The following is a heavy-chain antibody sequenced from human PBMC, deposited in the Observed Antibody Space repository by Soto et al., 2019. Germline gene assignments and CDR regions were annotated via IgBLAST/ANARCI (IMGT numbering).Heavy chain of an antibody. CDR2: VYYSGAS. J-gene: IGHJ5*02. Sequence: QLQLQESGPGLVKPSETLSLTCTVSGVSINDDTYYWGWIRQPPGRGLEWIGCVYYSGASSYNPSLESRVNMSVDTSKKQLSLRLRSVTSADTAVYSCARLHCTSPGCGPLAPWGQGTLVIVPS. V-gene: IGHV4-39*01. D-gene: IGHD2-2*01. CDR3: ARLHCTSPGCGPLAP. CDR1: GVSINDDTYY.